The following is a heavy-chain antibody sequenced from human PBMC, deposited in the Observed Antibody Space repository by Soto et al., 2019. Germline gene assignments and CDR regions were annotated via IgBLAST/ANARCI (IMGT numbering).Heavy chain of an antibody. V-gene: IGHV4-30-2*01. CDR2: IYHSGYT. J-gene: IGHJ5*02. Sequence: RYLTCAVSGGSISSGGYAWNWIRQPPGKGLEWIGYIYHSGYTSYNPSLKNRVTISVDKSKNQFSLTLSFVTAADTAVYYCARDSLTGNYFDPWGQGTLDTVSA. CDR3: ARDSLTGNYFDP. CDR1: GGSISSGGYA. D-gene: IGHD3-10*01.